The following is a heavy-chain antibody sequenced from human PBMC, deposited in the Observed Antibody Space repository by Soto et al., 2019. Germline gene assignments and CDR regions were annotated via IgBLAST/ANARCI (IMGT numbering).Heavy chain of an antibody. Sequence: GASVKVSCKASGGTFSSYAISRVRQAPGQGLEWMGGIIPIFGTANYAQKFQGRVTITADESTSTAYMELSSLRSEDTAVYYCASGPYYYDSSGYPLDYWGQGTLVTVSS. CDR1: GGTFSSYA. D-gene: IGHD3-22*01. CDR2: IIPIFGTA. V-gene: IGHV1-69*13. CDR3: ASGPYYYDSSGYPLDY. J-gene: IGHJ4*02.